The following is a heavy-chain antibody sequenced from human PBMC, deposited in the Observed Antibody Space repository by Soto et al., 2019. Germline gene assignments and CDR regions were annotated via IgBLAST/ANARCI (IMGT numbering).Heavy chain of an antibody. CDR2: IFYSEST. Sequence: PSETLSLTCTVSGGSISSYYWSWIRQPPGKGLEWIGYIFYSESTNYNPSLKSRVTMSVDTSKNQFSLKLSSVTAADTAVYYCARRTGVSVYYFDYWGQGTLVTVSS. CDR3: ARRTGVSVYYFDY. V-gene: IGHV4-59*08. CDR1: GGSISSYY. J-gene: IGHJ4*02. D-gene: IGHD2-8*02.